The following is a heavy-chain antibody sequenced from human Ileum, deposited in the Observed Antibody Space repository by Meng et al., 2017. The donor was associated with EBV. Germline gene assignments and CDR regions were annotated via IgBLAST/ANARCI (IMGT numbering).Heavy chain of an antibody. CDR2: IKSKIHGGTT. Sequence: EVRLVGSGGCLVKPGGSLRLSCAVSGFSFSIAWMSWVRRAPGKGLEWVGRIKSKIHGGTTDTAAPVKGRFSTSRDDSENTLYLEMNSLKTEDTAVYYCVTEPHFAHWGQGTLVTVSS. CDR3: VTEPHFAH. J-gene: IGHJ4*02. V-gene: IGHV3-15*01. CDR1: GFSFSIAW.